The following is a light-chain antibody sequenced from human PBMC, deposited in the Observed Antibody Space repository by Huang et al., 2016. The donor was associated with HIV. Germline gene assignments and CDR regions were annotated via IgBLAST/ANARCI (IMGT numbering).Light chain of an antibody. J-gene: IGKJ3*01. Sequence: DIVMTQSPATLSVSPGERATRSCRASQIVNLNLAWYQQLPGQVPGLPMFGASARATGIPARFSGSGSGTEFTLTISSLQSEDFAIYYCQQYNNWPPTFGPGTKVEIK. V-gene: IGKV3D-15*01. CDR1: QIVNLN. CDR3: QQYNNWPPT. CDR2: GAS.